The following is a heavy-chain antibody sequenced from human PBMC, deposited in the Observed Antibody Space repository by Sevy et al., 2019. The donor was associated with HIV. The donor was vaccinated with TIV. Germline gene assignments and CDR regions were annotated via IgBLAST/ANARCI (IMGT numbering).Heavy chain of an antibody. CDR2: ITRDGKTK. J-gene: IGHJ4*01. V-gene: IGHV3-48*02. CDR1: GFSFSSSS. Sequence: GGSLRLSCAASGFSFSSSSMNWLRQAPGKGLEWLAYITRDGKTKYYADFVKGRFTISRDNAQNSLFLQLNSLRDDDTAVYYCARDYSGSYYRFDLWGHGTLVIVSS. D-gene: IGHD1-26*01. CDR3: ARDYSGSYYRFDL.